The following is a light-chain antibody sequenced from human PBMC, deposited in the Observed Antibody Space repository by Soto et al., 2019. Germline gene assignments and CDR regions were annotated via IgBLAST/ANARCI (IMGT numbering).Light chain of an antibody. CDR2: EVS. CDR1: SSDVGDYNY. CDR3: CSYAGTCTVV. V-gene: IGLV2-11*01. J-gene: IGLJ2*01. Sequence: QSVLTQPRSVSGSPGQSVTISCTGTSSDVGDYNYVSWYQQHPGKAPKFIIYEVSKRPSGVPDRFSGSKSGNTASLTISGLQAEDEADYYCCSYAGTCTVVFGGGTKVTVL.